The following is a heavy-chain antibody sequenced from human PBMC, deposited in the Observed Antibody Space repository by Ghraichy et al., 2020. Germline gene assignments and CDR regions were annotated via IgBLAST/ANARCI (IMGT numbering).Heavy chain of an antibody. Sequence: SETLSLTCTVSGGSISSGGYYWSWIRQHPGKGLEWIGYIYYSGSTYYNPSLKSRVTISVDTSKNQFSLKLSSVTAADTAVYYCARGVPGYYGSGSQNDYWGQGTLVTVSS. V-gene: IGHV4-31*03. J-gene: IGHJ4*02. D-gene: IGHD3-10*01. CDR2: IYYSGST. CDR1: GGSISSGGYY. CDR3: ARGVPGYYGSGSQNDY.